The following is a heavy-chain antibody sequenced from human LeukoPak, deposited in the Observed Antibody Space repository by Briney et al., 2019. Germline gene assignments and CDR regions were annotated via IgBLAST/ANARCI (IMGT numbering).Heavy chain of an antibody. Sequence: GGSLRLSCAASGFTFSSYAMHWVRQAPGKGLEYVSAISSHGGSTYYANSVKGRFTISRDNSKNTLYLQMGSLRAEDMAVYYCARGPKHCSGGSCYSAWFDPWGQGTLVTVSS. D-gene: IGHD2-15*01. CDR3: ARGPKHCSGGSCYSAWFDP. V-gene: IGHV3-64*01. J-gene: IGHJ5*02. CDR1: GFTFSSYA. CDR2: ISSHGGST.